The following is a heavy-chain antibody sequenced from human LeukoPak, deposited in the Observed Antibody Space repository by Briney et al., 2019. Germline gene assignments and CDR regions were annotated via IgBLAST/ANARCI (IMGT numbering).Heavy chain of an antibody. Sequence: SETLSLTCTVSGGSINSYYWSWIRQPPGKGLEWIGYIYYSGNTNYNPSLKSRVTISVDTSKNQFSLKLSSVTAADTAVYYCARDLRWFGSNEAFDIWGQGTMVTVSS. CDR3: ARDLRWFGSNEAFDI. CDR1: GGSINSYY. D-gene: IGHD3-10*01. CDR2: IYYSGNT. J-gene: IGHJ3*02. V-gene: IGHV4-59*01.